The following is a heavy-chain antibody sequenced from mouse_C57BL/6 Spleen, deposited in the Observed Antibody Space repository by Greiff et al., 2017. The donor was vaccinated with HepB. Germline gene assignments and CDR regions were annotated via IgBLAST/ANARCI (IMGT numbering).Heavy chain of an antibody. CDR2: IDPETGGT. CDR1: GYTFTDYE. J-gene: IGHJ3*01. D-gene: IGHD4-1*01. CDR3: TRSGVLVLGPLAY. Sequence: VQRVESGAELVRPGASVTLSCKASGYTFTDYEMHWVKQTPVHGLEWIGAIDPETGGTAYNQKFKGKAILTADKSSSTAYMELRSLTSEDSAVYYCTRSGVLVLGPLAYWGQGTLVTVSA. V-gene: IGHV1-15*01.